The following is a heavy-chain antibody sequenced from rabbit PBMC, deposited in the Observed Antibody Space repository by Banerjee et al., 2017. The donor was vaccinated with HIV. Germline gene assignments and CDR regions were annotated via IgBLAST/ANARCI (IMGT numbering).Heavy chain of an antibody. D-gene: IGHD4-1*01. V-gene: IGHV1S40*01. CDR1: GFDFSSNA. CDR3: ARDLAGVIGWNFNL. CDR2: INTSSGNT. Sequence: GASLTLTCTASGFDFSSNAMCWVRQAPGKGLEWIGCINTSSGNTVYANWAKGRFTISKTSSTTVTLQMTSLTAADTATYFCARDLAGVIGWNFNLWGPGTLVTVS. J-gene: IGHJ4*01.